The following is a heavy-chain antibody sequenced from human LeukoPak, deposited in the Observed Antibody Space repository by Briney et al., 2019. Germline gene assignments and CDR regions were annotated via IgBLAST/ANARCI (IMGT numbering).Heavy chain of an antibody. V-gene: IGHV4-59*08. CDR2: IYYSGST. CDR3: ASGYSSSWYVFSY. D-gene: IGHD6-13*01. Sequence: PSETLSLTCTVSGGSISSCYWSWIRQPPGKGLEWIGYIYYSGSTNYNPSLKSRVTISVDTSKNQFSLKLSSVTAADTAVYYCASGYSSSWYVFSYWGQGTLVTVSS. J-gene: IGHJ4*02. CDR1: GGSISSCY.